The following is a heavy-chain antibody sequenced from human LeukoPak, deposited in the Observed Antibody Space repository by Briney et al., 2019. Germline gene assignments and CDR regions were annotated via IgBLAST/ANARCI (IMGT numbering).Heavy chain of an antibody. J-gene: IGHJ4*02. CDR1: GFTFSSYS. CDR3: ARTIREQWLTIDY. CDR2: ITSSSNYI. D-gene: IGHD6-19*01. V-gene: IGHV3-21*01. Sequence: GGSLRLSCAASGFTFSSYSMNWVRQAPGKGLEWVSSITSSSNYIYYADSVKGRFTISRDNAKNSLYLQMNSLGAEDTAVYYCARTIREQWLTIDYWGQGTLVTFSS.